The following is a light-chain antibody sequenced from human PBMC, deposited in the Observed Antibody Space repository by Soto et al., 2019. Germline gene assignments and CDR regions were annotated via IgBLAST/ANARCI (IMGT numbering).Light chain of an antibody. J-gene: IGLJ3*02. CDR3: GTCDSSLRGV. CDR1: SSNIGNNY. Sequence: QSVLTQPPSVSAAPGQKVTISCSGSSSNIGNNYVSWYQQLPGTAPKLLIYENNKRPSGIPDRFSGSKSGTSATLGITGLQTGDEADYYCGTCDSSLRGVFGGGTKVTVL. V-gene: IGLV1-51*02. CDR2: ENN.